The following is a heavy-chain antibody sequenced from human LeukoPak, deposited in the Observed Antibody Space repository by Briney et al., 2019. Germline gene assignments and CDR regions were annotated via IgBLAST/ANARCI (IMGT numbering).Heavy chain of an antibody. CDR2: ISSSGSTI. D-gene: IGHD3-10*01. CDR1: GFTFSSYA. J-gene: IGHJ6*03. V-gene: IGHV3-48*01. Sequence: GGSLRLSCAASGFTFSSYAMNWVRQAPGKGLEWVSYISSSGSTIYYADSVKGRFTISRDNAKNSLYLQMNSLRAEDTAVYYCAGSADYYYYYYYMDVWGKGTTVTVSS. CDR3: AGSADYYYYYYYMDV.